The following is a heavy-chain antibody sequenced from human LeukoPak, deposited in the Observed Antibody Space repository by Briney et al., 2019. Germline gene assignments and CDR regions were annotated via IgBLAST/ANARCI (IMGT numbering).Heavy chain of an antibody. CDR3: ARVNVWGSYAPEYYFDY. CDR1: GFTFSSYA. D-gene: IGHD3-16*01. CDR2: ISYDGSNK. J-gene: IGHJ4*02. V-gene: IGHV3-30*04. Sequence: GGSLRLSCAASGFTFSSYAMHLVRQAPGKGLEWVGVISYDGSNKYYADSVKGRFTISRDNSKNTLYLQMNSLRAEDTAVYYCARVNVWGSYAPEYYFDYWGQGTLATVSS.